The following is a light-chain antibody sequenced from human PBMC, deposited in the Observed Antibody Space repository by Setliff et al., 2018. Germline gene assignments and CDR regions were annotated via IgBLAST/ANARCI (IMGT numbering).Light chain of an antibody. V-gene: IGLV2-14*03. CDR2: GVS. Sequence: LTQPASVSGSPGQSITISCSGTSSDVGSYDLVSWYQQHPGRAPKLIIYGVSNRPSGVSSRFSGSKSGNTASLTISGLQTEDEADYYCTAYTSGTTYVFGTGTKVTVL. CDR3: TAYTSGTTYV. J-gene: IGLJ1*01. CDR1: SSDVGSYDL.